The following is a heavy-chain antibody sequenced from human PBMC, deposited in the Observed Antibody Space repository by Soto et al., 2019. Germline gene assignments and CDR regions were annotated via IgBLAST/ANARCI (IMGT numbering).Heavy chain of an antibody. J-gene: IGHJ4*02. CDR1: GLNFDDFA. CDR3: AKGIYDFWSPYYFDS. D-gene: IGHD3-3*01. V-gene: IGHV3-9*01. Sequence: GGSLRLSCVGTGLNFDDFAMHWVRQASGKGLEWVSGITWNSRVLAYADSVKGRFTISRDNARNSLYLQMDSLRDEDTALYYCAKGIYDFWSPYYFDSWGQGTLVTVSS. CDR2: ITWNSRVL.